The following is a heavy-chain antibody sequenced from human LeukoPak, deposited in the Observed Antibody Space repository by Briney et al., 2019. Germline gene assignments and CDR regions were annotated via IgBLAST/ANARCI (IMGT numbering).Heavy chain of an antibody. V-gene: IGHV4-31*03. J-gene: IGHJ4*02. CDR3: ARGYCTNGVCSSDYFDY. Sequence: PSETLSLTCTVSGGSISSGGYYWNWIRQHPGKGLEWIGYIYNSGSTYYNPSLKSRSTISVDTSKNQFSLKLSSVTAADTAVYYCARGYCTNGVCSSDYFDYWGQGTLVTASS. CDR2: IYNSGST. D-gene: IGHD2-8*01. CDR1: GGSISSGGYY.